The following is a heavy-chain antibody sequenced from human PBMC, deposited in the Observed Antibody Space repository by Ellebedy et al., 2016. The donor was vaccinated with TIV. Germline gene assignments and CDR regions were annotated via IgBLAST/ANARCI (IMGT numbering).Heavy chain of an antibody. CDR1: GYTFTSYG. V-gene: IGHV1-18*04. Sequence: AASVKVSCKASGYTFTSYGISWVRQAPGQGLEWMGWISAYNGNTNYAQKLQGRVTMTTDTSTSTAYMELRSLRSDDTAVYYCARIRAEHYYYYGMDVWGQGTTVTVSS. CDR3: ARIRAEHYYYYGMDV. J-gene: IGHJ6*02. CDR2: ISAYNGNT. D-gene: IGHD3-3*02.